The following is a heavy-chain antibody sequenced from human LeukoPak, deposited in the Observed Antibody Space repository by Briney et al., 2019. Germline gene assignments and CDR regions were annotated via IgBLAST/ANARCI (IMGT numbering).Heavy chain of an antibody. V-gene: IGHV3-23*01. J-gene: IGHJ4*02. CDR2: ITARSGA. Sequence: PGGSLRLSCAASGFTFSSYAMSWVRQAPGKGLEWVSTITARSGADYTDSVKGRFVISRDNSKNTLFLQMSSLRAEDTAVYYCAKGGKWDVTPFDYWGQGTLVTVSS. CDR3: AKGGKWDVTPFDY. D-gene: IGHD1-26*01. CDR1: GFTFSSYA.